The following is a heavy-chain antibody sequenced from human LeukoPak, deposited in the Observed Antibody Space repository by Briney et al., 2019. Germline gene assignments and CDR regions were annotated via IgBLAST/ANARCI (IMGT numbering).Heavy chain of an antibody. J-gene: IGHJ4*02. Sequence: ASVKVSCKASGYTFNNYGISWVRQPPGQGLEWMGRISAYNGNTNYARKVQDRVTMTTDTSTSTAYMELSSLRSEDTAVYYCARFTTYAAAIDYWGQGTLVPVSS. CDR2: ISAYNGNT. D-gene: IGHD2-2*01. CDR1: GYTFNNYG. CDR3: ARFTTYAAAIDY. V-gene: IGHV1-18*01.